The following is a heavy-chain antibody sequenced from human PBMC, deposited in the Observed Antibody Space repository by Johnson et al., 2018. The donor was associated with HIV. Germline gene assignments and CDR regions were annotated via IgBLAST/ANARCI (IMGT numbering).Heavy chain of an antibody. CDR2: ISYDGSNK. CDR3: ARVVVLIGAFDI. CDR1: GFTFSSYA. J-gene: IGHJ3*02. D-gene: IGHD3-22*01. V-gene: IGHV3-30*04. Sequence: VQLLESGGGVVQPGRSLRLSCAASGFTFSSYAMHWVRQAPGKGLEWVAVISYDGSNKYYADSVKGRFTISRDNSKNTLYLQMNSLRAEDTAVYYVARVVVLIGAFDIWGQGTMVTVSS.